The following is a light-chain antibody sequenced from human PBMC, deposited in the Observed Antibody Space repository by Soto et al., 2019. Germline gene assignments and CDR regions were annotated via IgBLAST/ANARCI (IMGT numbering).Light chain of an antibody. Sequence: QSVLTQPPSASGTPGQRVTISCSGSSSNIGSHTVNWYQQLPGTAPKLVIYSNNQRPSGVPDRFSGSKSGTSASLAFSGLQSEDEADYYCVAWDDSLNGYVVFGGGTKLTVL. CDR2: SNN. J-gene: IGLJ2*01. CDR3: VAWDDSLNGYVV. CDR1: SSNIGSHT. V-gene: IGLV1-44*01.